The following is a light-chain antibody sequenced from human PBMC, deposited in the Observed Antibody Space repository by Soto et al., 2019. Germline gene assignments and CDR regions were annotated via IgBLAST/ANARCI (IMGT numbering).Light chain of an antibody. CDR3: SSYTSGSTRV. CDR2: EVS. J-gene: IGLJ3*02. Sequence: QSALTQPASVSGSPGQSITISCTGTSSDVGGYNYVSWYQQHPGKAPKLMIYEVSNRPSGVSNRFSGSKSGNTASLTISGLQAEDEADYYCSSYTSGSTRVXGGGTKLTVL. CDR1: SSDVGGYNY. V-gene: IGLV2-14*01.